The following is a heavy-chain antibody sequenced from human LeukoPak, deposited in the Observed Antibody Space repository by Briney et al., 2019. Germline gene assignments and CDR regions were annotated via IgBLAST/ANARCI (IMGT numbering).Heavy chain of an antibody. D-gene: IGHD3-10*01. J-gene: IGHJ1*01. CDR1: GFTLSSYA. CDR2: ISGSGAYT. Sequence: PGGSLRLSCAASGFTLSSYAMSWVRQAPGKGLEWVSTISGSGAYTYYADSVKGRFTISRDNSKNTLYLQMNSLRAEDTAVYYCATYFASGSYYKLPHWGQGTLVTVSS. V-gene: IGHV3-23*01. CDR3: ATYFASGSYYKLPH.